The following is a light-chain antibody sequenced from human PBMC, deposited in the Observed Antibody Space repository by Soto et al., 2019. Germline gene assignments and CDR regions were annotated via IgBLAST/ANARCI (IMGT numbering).Light chain of an antibody. Sequence: EIVMTQSTATLSVSPGERATLSCRASQSVSSNLAWYQQKPGQAPRLLIHGASNRATGIPDRFSGSGSGTDFTLTISRLEPEDFAVYYCQQYGSSGTFGQGTKVDI. J-gene: IGKJ1*01. CDR2: GAS. CDR1: QSVSSN. CDR3: QQYGSSGT. V-gene: IGKV3-20*01.